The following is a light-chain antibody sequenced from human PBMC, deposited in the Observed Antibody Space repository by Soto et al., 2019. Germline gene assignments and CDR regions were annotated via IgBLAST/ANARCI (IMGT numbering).Light chain of an antibody. J-gene: IGLJ2*01. V-gene: IGLV6-57*04. CDR3: QYYESSNHVV. Sequence: NFMLTQPHSVSECPGKPVTISCTRRSGSIASDYVQWYQQRQGSALTTVIYEDNQRPSGGPDRFSGSIDSSSNSASLTISGLKTEDEAYYYCQYYESSNHVVFGRGTKLTVL. CDR1: SGSIASDY. CDR2: EDN.